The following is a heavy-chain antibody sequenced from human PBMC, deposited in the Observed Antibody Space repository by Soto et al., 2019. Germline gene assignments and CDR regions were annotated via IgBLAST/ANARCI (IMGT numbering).Heavy chain of an antibody. CDR3: ARAWSTSSAGFLDY. V-gene: IGHV3-11*06. D-gene: IGHD3-3*01. Sequence: PGVSRRRSCAAAGFTYDDFYMSWIRPAPGKGLERVSYISSSGSHTPYADSVKGRFTISRDNAKNSGYLQMNSLRAEDTAVYHCARAWSTSSAGFLDYWGQGTLVTV. CDR1: GFTYDDFY. J-gene: IGHJ4*02. CDR2: ISSSGSHT.